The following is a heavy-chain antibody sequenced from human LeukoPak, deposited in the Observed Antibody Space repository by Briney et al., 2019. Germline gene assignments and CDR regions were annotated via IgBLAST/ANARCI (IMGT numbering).Heavy chain of an antibody. CDR2: IYYSGST. CDR3: ARGLYYDILTGFSSAFGYFDY. CDR1: GGSISSSSYY. J-gene: IGHJ4*02. Sequence: SETLSLTCTVSGGSISSSSYYWGWIRQPPGKGLEWIGSIYYSGSTYYNPSLKSRVTISVDTSKNQFSLKLSSVTAADTAVYYCARGLYYDILTGFSSAFGYFDYWGQGTLVTVSS. V-gene: IGHV4-39*01. D-gene: IGHD3-9*01.